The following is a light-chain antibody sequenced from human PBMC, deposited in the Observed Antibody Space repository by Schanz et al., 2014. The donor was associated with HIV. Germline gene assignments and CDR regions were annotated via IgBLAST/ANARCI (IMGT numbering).Light chain of an antibody. CDR1: SSDIGGYDV. CDR3: CSYTTTSTYV. V-gene: IGLV2-14*01. Sequence: QSALTQPASVSGSPGQSITISCTGTSSDIGGYDVVSWYQQHPGKAPKLMIYEVSKRPSGVSNRFSGSKSGNTASLTISGLQAEDEADYYCCSYTTTSTYVFGAGTKLTVL. CDR2: EVS. J-gene: IGLJ1*01.